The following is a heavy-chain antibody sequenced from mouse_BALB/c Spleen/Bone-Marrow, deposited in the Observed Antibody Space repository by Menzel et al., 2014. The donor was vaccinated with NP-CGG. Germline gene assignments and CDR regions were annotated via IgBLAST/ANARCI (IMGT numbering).Heavy chain of an antibody. V-gene: IGHV5-9-4*01. CDR2: ISSGGSYT. CDR1: GFTFXSYA. J-gene: IGHJ3*01. Sequence: EVQLQQSGGGLVKPGGSLKLSCAASGFTFXSYAMSWVRQSPEKRLEWVAEISSGGSYTYYPDTGTGRFTISRDNAKNTLYLEMSSLRSEDTAMYYCAREEGNFLAYWGQGTLVTGSA. CDR3: AREEGNFLAY. D-gene: IGHD2-1*01.